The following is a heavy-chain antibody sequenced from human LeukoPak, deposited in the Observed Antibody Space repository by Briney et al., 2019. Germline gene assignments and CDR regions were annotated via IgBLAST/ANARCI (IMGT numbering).Heavy chain of an antibody. D-gene: IGHD5-12*01. V-gene: IGHV3-NL1*01. CDR1: GFTFSSYG. CDR2: LHTNGDT. J-gene: IGHJ4*02. Sequence: GGSLRLSCAASGFTFSSYGMHWVRQAPGKGLEWVSILHTNGDTRYADSVKGRFTISRDDSKNTLYLQLSSLRVEDTAIYYCARGWRSGYITFDDWGQGTLVTVSS. CDR3: ARGWRSGYITFDD.